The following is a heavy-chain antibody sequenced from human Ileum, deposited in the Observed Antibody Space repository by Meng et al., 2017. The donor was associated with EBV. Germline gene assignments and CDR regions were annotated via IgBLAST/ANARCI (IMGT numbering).Heavy chain of an antibody. D-gene: IGHD3-22*01. CDR3: AKHYDNSGNFDLFDY. V-gene: IGHV3-23*01. J-gene: IGHJ4*02. CDR2: ISGSGDST. CDR1: GFTFNNYA. Sequence: EVQLLESGVGLVQAGGSLRLSWAASGFTFNNYAMSWVRQAPGKGLEWVSAISGSGDSTSYADSVKGRFSISRDNSKNTLYLRMYSLRAEDTAVYYCAKHYDNSGNFDLFDYWGQGTLVTVSS.